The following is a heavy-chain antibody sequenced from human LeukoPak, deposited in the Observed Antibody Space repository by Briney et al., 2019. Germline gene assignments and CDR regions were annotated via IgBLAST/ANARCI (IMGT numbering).Heavy chain of an antibody. CDR1: GFTFSNYW. D-gene: IGHD4-11*01. J-gene: IGHJ4*02. V-gene: IGHV3-7*01. Sequence: GGCLRLSCAASGFTFSNYWMSWVRQAPGKGLEWVASIRPDGDGDHFMDSVKGRFTISRDNAERSLFLQMSSLRADDTAVYYCARLMGGVTTYDSWGQGTLVTVSS. CDR3: ARLMGGVTTYDS. CDR2: IRPDGDGD.